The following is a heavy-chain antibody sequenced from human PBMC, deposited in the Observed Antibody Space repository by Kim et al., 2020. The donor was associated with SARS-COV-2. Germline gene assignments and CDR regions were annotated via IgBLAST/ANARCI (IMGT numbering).Heavy chain of an antibody. Sequence: GGSLRLSCAASGFTFSDYYMSWIRQAPGKGLEWVSYISSSGSTIYYADSVKGRFTISRDNAKNSLYLQMNSLRAEDTAVYYCARDQPDNSGSYYLVRRDEFDYWGQGTLVTVSS. CDR3: ARDQPDNSGSYYLVRRDEFDY. CDR2: ISSSGSTI. D-gene: IGHD1-26*01. CDR1: GFTFSDYY. V-gene: IGHV3-11*01. J-gene: IGHJ4*02.